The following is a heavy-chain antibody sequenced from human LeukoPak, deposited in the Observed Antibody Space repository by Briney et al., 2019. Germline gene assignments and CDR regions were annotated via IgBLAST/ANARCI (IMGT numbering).Heavy chain of an antibody. CDR1: GYTFTGYY. Sequence: ASVEVSCKASGYTFTGYYVHWVRQAPGQVLEWMGRINPNNGGSDYAQKFQGRVTMTRDTSITTAYMDLSRLTSDDTAVYYCARVPSGTGTTVYWGQGTLVTVSS. CDR3: ARVPSGTGTTVY. D-gene: IGHD1-7*01. V-gene: IGHV1-2*06. J-gene: IGHJ4*02. CDR2: INPNNGGS.